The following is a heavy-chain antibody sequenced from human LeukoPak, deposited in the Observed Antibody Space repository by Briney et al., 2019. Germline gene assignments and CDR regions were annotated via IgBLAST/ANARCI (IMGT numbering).Heavy chain of an antibody. CDR3: VRTAYYYDSSGYSHFDY. Sequence: GGSLRLSCAASAFIFSSFRMNWVRQAPGKGLEWVSSISTGGSNMYYADAVKGRSTISRDNAKNSLYLQMNSLRAEDTAVYYCVRTAYYYDSSGYSHFDYWGQGTLVTVSS. D-gene: IGHD3-22*01. V-gene: IGHV3-21*01. J-gene: IGHJ4*02. CDR1: AFIFSSFR. CDR2: ISTGGSNM.